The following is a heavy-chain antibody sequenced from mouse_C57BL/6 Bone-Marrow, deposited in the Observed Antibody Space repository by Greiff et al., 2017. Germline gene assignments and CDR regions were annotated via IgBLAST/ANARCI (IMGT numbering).Heavy chain of an antibody. J-gene: IGHJ3*01. CDR1: GYTFTSYW. D-gene: IGHD2-3*01. CDR3: ASSVYDGYYGWVAY. V-gene: IGHV1-69*01. Sequence: VQLQQPGAELVMPGASVKLSCKASGYTFTSYWMHWVKQRPGQGLEWIGEIDPSDGYTNYNQKFKGKSTLTVDKSSSTAYMQLSSLTSEDSAVYYCASSVYDGYYGWVAYGGQGTVVTVSA. CDR2: IDPSDGYT.